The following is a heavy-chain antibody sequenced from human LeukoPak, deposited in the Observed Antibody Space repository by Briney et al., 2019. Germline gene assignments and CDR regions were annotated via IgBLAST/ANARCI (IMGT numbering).Heavy chain of an antibody. CDR1: GFTFSSYW. D-gene: IGHD2-15*01. J-gene: IGHJ4*02. Sequence: PGGSLRLSCAASGFTFSSYWMSWVRQAPGKGLEWVANIKQDGSEKYYVDSVKGRFTISRDNAKNSLYLQMNSLRAEDTAVYYCARDPPPRLGYCSGGSCYSDYWGQGTLVTVSS. V-gene: IGHV3-7*01. CDR3: ARDPPPRLGYCSGGSCYSDY. CDR2: IKQDGSEK.